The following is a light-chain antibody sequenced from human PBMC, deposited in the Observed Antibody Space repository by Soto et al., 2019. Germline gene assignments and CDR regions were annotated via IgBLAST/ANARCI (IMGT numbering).Light chain of an antibody. Sequence: DIQMTQSPSSLSASVGDRVTITCRASQGIRDALCWYQQKPGKAPKHLIYAASSLQSGVPSRFSGSGSGTKFTLPISSLQPEDFATYYCLQHHSYPQTFGQGTQVEI. J-gene: IGKJ1*01. CDR1: QGIRDA. V-gene: IGKV1-17*01. CDR3: LQHHSYPQT. CDR2: AAS.